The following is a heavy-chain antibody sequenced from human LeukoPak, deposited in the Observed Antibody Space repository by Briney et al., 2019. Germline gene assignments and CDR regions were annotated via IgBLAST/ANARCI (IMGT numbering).Heavy chain of an antibody. CDR2: ISSSGST. V-gene: IGHV4-59*12. CDR3: ARANYYDSSGLRY. CDR1: GDSINYYY. D-gene: IGHD3-22*01. J-gene: IGHJ4*02. Sequence: PSETLSLTCTVSGDSINYYYWSWIRQPPGKRLEWIGYISSSGSTKYNPSLKSRVTISVDTSENQFSLKLSSVTAADTAVYYCARANYYDSSGLRYWGQGTLVTVSS.